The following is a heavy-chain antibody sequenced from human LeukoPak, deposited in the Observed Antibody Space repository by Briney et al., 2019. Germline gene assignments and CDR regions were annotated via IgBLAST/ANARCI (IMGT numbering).Heavy chain of an antibody. D-gene: IGHD3-22*01. J-gene: IGHJ4*02. CDR2: ISSSGSTI. CDR1: GFTFSDYY. CDR3: ARDGSPYYDSSGYYRIFDY. V-gene: IGHV3-11*01. Sequence: GGSLRLSCAASGFTFSDYYMSWIRQAPGKGLEWVSYISSSGSTIYYADSVRGRFTISRDNAKNSLYLQMNSLRAEDTAVYYCARDGSPYYDSSGYYRIFDYWGQGTLVTVSS.